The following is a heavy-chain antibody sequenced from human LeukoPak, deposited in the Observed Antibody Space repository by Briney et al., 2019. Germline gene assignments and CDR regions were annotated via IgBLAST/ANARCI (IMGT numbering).Heavy chain of an antibody. J-gene: IGHJ5*02. D-gene: IGHD5-12*01. V-gene: IGHV1-18*01. CDR2: ISAYNDNT. Sequence: ASVKVSCKASGYSFSSYGITWVRQAPGQGLEWMGWISAYNDNTKYAQKFQDRVITTRDTSTSTAYMELTRLTSDDTAVYYCARVRLPIVGTIGWLDLWGQGTPVTVSS. CDR3: ARVRLPIVGTIGWLDL. CDR1: GYSFSSYG.